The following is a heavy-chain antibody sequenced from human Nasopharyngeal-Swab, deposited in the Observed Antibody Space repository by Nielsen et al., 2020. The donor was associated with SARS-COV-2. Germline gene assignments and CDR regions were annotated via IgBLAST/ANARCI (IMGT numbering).Heavy chain of an antibody. CDR2: RRNKENDYST. D-gene: IGHD6-13*01. Sequence: GGSLRLSCIVSGFTFSDHYMEWVRQAPGKGLEWVGRRRNKENDYSTEYAASVKGRFTISRDASNNLLYLQMNSLKTEDTAVYYCVRRWGRSSWYRGLDSWGQGTLVTVSS. CDR3: VRRWGRSSWYRGLDS. J-gene: IGHJ4*02. CDR1: GFTFSDHY. V-gene: IGHV3-72*01.